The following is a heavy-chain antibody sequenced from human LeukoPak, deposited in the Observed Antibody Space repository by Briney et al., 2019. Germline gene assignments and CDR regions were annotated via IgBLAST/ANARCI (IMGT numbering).Heavy chain of an antibody. J-gene: IGHJ6*02. D-gene: IGHD3-22*01. CDR2: ISSSSSYI. Sequence: GGSLRLSCAASGFTFSSYSMNWVRQAPGKGLEWVSSISSSSSYIYYADSVKGRFTISRDNAKNSLYPQMNSLRAEDTAVYYCARDSGDSSGYYNYYYYGMDVWGQGTTVTVSS. CDR1: GFTFSSYS. CDR3: ARDSGDSSGYYNYYYYGMDV. V-gene: IGHV3-21*01.